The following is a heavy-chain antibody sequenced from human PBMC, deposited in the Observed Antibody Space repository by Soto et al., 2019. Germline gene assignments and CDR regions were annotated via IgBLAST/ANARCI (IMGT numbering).Heavy chain of an antibody. D-gene: IGHD1-7*01. V-gene: IGHV3-30*18. CDR3: AKGSGYNWNLGFDP. Sequence: GGSLRLSCAASGFTFSSYGMHWVRQAPGKGLEWVAVISYDGSNKYYADSVKGRFTISRDNSKNTLYLQMNSLRAEDTAVYYCAKGSGYNWNLGFDPWGQGTLVTVSS. CDR2: ISYDGSNK. CDR1: GFTFSSYG. J-gene: IGHJ5*02.